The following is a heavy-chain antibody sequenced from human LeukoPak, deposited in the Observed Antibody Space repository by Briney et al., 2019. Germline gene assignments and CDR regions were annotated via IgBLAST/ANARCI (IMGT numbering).Heavy chain of an antibody. V-gene: IGHV7-4-1*02. CDR1: GYTFTSYG. J-gene: IGHJ4*02. CDR3: ARVGGFGETYYFDY. Sequence: GASVKVSCKASGYTFTSYGISWVRQAPGQGLEWMGWINTNTGNPTYAQGFTGRFVFSLDTSVSTAYLQISSLKAEDTAVYYCARVGGFGETYYFDYWGQGTLVTVSS. D-gene: IGHD3-10*01. CDR2: INTNTGNP.